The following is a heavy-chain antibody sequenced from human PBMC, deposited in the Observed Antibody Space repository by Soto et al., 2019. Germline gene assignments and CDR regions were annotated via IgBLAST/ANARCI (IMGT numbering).Heavy chain of an antibody. CDR2: TYYRSRFFS. Sequence: SQTLSLTCAISGDSVSSYSAAWNWIRRSPSGGFEWLGRTYYRSRFFSDYAESVKSRIIINPDTSKNQFSLQLKSVTPEDTAVYYCVRDRYSSSGWFDPWGQGTPVTVSS. CDR3: VRDRYSSSGWFDP. CDR1: GDSVSSYSAA. V-gene: IGHV6-1*01. J-gene: IGHJ5*02. D-gene: IGHD3-10*01.